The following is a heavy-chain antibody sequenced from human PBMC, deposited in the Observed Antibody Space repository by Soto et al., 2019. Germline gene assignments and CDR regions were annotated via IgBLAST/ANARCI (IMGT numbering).Heavy chain of an antibody. Sequence: EVQLVESGGGLVQPGGSLRLSCAASGFTFSSYSMNWVRQAPGKGLEWVSYISSSSSTIYYAVSVKGRFTISRDNAKNSLYLQMNSLRAEDTAVYYCARGVGSLYFDYWGQGTLVTVSS. D-gene: IGHD5-12*01. CDR1: GFTFSSYS. CDR3: ARGVGSLYFDY. V-gene: IGHV3-48*01. CDR2: ISSSSSTI. J-gene: IGHJ4*02.